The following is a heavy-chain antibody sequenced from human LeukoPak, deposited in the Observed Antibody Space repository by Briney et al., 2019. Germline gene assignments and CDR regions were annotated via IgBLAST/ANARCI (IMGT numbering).Heavy chain of an antibody. J-gene: IGHJ3*02. CDR1: GFTFSDYY. Sequence: GGSLRLSCAASGFTFSDYYMSWIRQAPGKGLEWISYISTSSSYTNYADSVKGRFTISRDNAKTSLYLQMNSLRAEDTAVYYCARDRGSWYAFDIWGQGTMVTVSS. CDR3: ARDRGSWYAFDI. V-gene: IGHV3-11*05. CDR2: ISTSSSYT. D-gene: IGHD6-13*01.